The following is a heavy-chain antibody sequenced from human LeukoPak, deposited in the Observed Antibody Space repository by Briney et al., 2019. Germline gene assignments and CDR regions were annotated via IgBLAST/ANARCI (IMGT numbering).Heavy chain of an antibody. D-gene: IGHD2-21*02. CDR1: GYTFIRHW. CDR3: ARDHSNEMCGGGCFASWFDP. J-gene: IGHJ5*02. V-gene: IGHV1-46*01. Sequence: ASVKVSCKTSGYTFIRHWMHWVRQAPGQGLEWMGIINPRDGATDFAQKFQGRVTMTTDTFTSTVYMELSSLRSDDTAVYYCARDHSNEMCGGGCFASWFDPWGQGTLVIVSS. CDR2: INPRDGAT.